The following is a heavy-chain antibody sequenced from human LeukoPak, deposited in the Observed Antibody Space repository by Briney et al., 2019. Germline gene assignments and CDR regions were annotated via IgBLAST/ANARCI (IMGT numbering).Heavy chain of an antibody. V-gene: IGHV3-30*04. D-gene: IGHD6-19*01. CDR2: ISYDGSTR. CDR3: ARAPYSSGWYYFDY. Sequence: GRSLRLSCAASGFTFSSYAMHWVRQVPGKGLEWVALISYDGSTRDYVDSEKGRFTTSRDNSINTLYLQMDSLRPEDTAVYYCARAPYSSGWYYFDYWGQGTLVTVSS. CDR1: GFTFSSYA. J-gene: IGHJ4*02.